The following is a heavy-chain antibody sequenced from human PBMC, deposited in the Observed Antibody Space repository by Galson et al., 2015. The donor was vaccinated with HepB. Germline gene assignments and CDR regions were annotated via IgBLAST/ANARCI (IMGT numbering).Heavy chain of an antibody. CDR2: FDPEDGET. V-gene: IGHV1-24*01. D-gene: IGHD6-6*01. J-gene: IGHJ4*02. Sequence: SVKVSCKVSGYTLTELSMHWVRQAPGKGLEWMGGFDPEDGETIYAQKFQGRVTMTEDTSTDTAYMELSSLRSEDTAVYYCATLQLLSGSSSSDFDYWGQGTLVTVSS. CDR1: GYTLTELS. CDR3: ATLQLLSGSSSSDFDY.